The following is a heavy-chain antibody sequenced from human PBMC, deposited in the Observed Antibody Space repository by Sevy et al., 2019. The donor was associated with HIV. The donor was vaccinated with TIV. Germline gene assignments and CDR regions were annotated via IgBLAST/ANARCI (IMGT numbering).Heavy chain of an antibody. CDR3: ARSYYDFWSGYYVYYYYGMDV. J-gene: IGHJ6*02. CDR1: GYTFTSYD. V-gene: IGHV1-8*01. CDR2: MNPNSGNT. D-gene: IGHD3-3*01. Sequence: ASVKVSCKASGYTFTSYDINWVRQATGQGLEWMGWMNPNSGNTGYAQKFQGRVTMTRNTSISTAYMELGSLRSEDTAVYYCARSYYDFWSGYYVYYYYGMDVWGQGTTVTVSS.